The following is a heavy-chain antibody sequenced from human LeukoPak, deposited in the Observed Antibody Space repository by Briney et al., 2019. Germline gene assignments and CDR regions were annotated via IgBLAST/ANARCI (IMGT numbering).Heavy chain of an antibody. CDR3: AKDYRSSTSCLFPY. CDR2: IYSGGST. Sequence: GGSLRLSCAASGFTVSSNYMSWVRQAPGKGLEWVSVIYSGGSTYYADSVKGRFTISRDNSKNTLYLQMNSLRAEDTAVYYCAKDYRSSTSCLFPYWGQGTLVTVSS. V-gene: IGHV3-53*01. CDR1: GFTVSSNY. D-gene: IGHD2-2*01. J-gene: IGHJ4*02.